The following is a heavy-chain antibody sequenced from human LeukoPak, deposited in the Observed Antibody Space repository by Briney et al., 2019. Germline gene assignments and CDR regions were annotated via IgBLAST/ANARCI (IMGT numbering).Heavy chain of an antibody. CDR1: GGSFSGYY. D-gene: IGHD5-24*01. J-gene: IGHJ4*02. CDR2: IYHSAST. Sequence: SETLSLTCAVYGGSFSGYYWSRIRQPPEMGLEWIGQIYHSASTKYNGSLKSRVTISVDTSKNQFSLKLSSVTAADTAVYYCARGGVEMATIPLWGQGTLVTVSS. CDR3: ARGGVEMATIPL. V-gene: IGHV4-34*01.